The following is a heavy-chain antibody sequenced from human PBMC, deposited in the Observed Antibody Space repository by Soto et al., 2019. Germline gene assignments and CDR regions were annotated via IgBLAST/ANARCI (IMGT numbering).Heavy chain of an antibody. V-gene: IGHV3-23*01. CDR2: ISGSGFKK. D-gene: IGHD1-26*01. J-gene: IGHJ5*02. CDR1: GFIFENFG. Sequence: GGSLRLSCAASGFIFENFGMSWVRQAPGKGLEWISSISGSGFKKYYADSVKGRFTISRDNSKSTVYLELNNLGAEDTAVYHCAKNQGVELVPLATVDWFDPWGQGSVVTVSS. CDR3: AKNQGVELVPLATVDWFDP.